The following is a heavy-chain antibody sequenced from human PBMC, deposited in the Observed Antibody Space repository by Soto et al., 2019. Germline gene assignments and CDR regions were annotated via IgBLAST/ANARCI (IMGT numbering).Heavy chain of an antibody. J-gene: IGHJ4*02. V-gene: IGHV3-33*01. CDR1: GFTFSNYG. CDR3: AREAVAKTFDY. CDR2: IWYDGSNK. Sequence: ESGGGVVQPGRSLRLSCAASGFTFSNYGMHWVRQAPGKGPEWVAVIWYDGSNKYHADSVKGRVTISRDNSKNTLYLQMNSLRGEDTAVYYCAREAVAKTFDYWGQGTQVTVSA. D-gene: IGHD2-15*01.